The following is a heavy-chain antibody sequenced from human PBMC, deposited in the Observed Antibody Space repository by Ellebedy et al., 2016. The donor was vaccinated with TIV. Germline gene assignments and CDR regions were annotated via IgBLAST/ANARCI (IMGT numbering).Heavy chain of an antibody. CDR3: VKDRPYSSSWPSTFDY. CDR1: GFTFSSYA. V-gene: IGHV3-64D*06. CDR2: ISSNGGST. Sequence: GESLKISCSASGFTFSSYAMHWVRQAPGKGLEYVSAISSNGGSTYYADSVKGRFTISRDNSKNTLYLQMSSLRAEDTAVYYCVKDRPYSSSWPSTFDYWGQGTLVTVSS. D-gene: IGHD6-13*01. J-gene: IGHJ4*02.